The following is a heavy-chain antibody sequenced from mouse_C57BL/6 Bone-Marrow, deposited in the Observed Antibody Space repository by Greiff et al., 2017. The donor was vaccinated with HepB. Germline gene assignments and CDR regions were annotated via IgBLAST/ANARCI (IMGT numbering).Heavy chain of an antibody. CDR2: IRLKSDNYAT. V-gene: IGHV6-3*01. CDR3: TGPGQWYFDV. Sequence: EVQLVESGGGLVQPGGSMKLSCVASGFTFSNYWMNWVRQSPEKGLEWVAQIRLKSDNYATHYAVSVKGRFTISRADSKSSVYLQMHNLRAEDTGIYYCTGPGQWYFDVWGTGTTVTVSS. J-gene: IGHJ1*03. CDR1: GFTFSNYW. D-gene: IGHD3-3*01.